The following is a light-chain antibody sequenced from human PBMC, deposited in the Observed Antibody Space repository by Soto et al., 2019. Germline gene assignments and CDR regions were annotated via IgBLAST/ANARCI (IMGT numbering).Light chain of an antibody. Sequence: EIVMTQSPATLSVSPGERATLSCRASQSVSSSYLAWYQQKPGQAPRLLIYGASSRATGIPDRFSGSGSGTDFTLTISRLEPEDFAVYYCQQYGRSSWTFGQGTKV. CDR1: QSVSSSY. CDR2: GAS. J-gene: IGKJ1*01. V-gene: IGKV3-20*01. CDR3: QQYGRSSWT.